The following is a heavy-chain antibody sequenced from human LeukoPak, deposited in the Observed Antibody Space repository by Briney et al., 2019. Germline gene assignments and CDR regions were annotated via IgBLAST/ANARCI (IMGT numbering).Heavy chain of an antibody. V-gene: IGHV4-4*07. J-gene: IGHJ4*02. CDR2: IYTGGST. Sequence: PETLSLTCTVSGDSISNYWWSWIRQPAGEGLGWMGRIYTGGSTTTNPSLKSEVTMSGDTSKNQISLRLSSVTAADTAGYYCARNWNGGSVDYWGPGTVVTVSS. CDR3: ARNWNGGSVDY. D-gene: IGHD1-1*01. CDR1: GDSISNYW.